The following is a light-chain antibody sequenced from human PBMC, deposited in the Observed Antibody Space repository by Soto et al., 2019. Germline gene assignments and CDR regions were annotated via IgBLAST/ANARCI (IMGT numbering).Light chain of an antibody. CDR1: QSIYSSY. CDR3: QQYGSSPLT. CDR2: RAS. V-gene: IGKV3-20*01. Sequence: EIVLTQSPGTLSLSPGEGATLSCRASQSIYSSYLAWYQQKPGQAPRLLIYRASSRATGIPDRFSGSGSGTDFTLTISRLEPEDSAVYYCQQYGSSPLTFGGGTKVDIK. J-gene: IGKJ4*01.